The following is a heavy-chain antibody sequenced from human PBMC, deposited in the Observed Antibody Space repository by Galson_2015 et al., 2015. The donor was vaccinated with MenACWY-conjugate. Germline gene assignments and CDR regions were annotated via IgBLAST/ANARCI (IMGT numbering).Heavy chain of an antibody. CDR1: GFTFNNYA. CDR2: IGNSGGST. Sequence: SLRLSCAASGFTFNNYAMNWIRQVPGKGLEWVSVIGNSGGSTSYADSVKGRFTISRDNAENSLFLQMNSLRAEDTAVYYCARERWVRGVFFDQWGQGTLVTVSS. CDR3: ARERWVRGVFFDQ. J-gene: IGHJ4*02. D-gene: IGHD3-10*01. V-gene: IGHV3-23*01.